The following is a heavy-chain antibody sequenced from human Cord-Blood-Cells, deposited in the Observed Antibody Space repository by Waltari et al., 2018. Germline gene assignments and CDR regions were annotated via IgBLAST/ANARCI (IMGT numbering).Heavy chain of an antibody. CDR3: ARGGTIRRYFDWLYYFDY. CDR1: GWSFSGYY. CDR2: INHSGST. J-gene: IGHJ4*02. Sequence: QVQLQQSGAGLLTPSETLSLTCALYGWSFSGYYWCCTLWPPGKGLEWIGEINHSGSTKYNPSLRSRVTISVDTSKNQFSLELSSVTAADTAVYYCARGGTIRRYFDWLYYFDYWGQGTLVTVSS. V-gene: IGHV4-34*01. D-gene: IGHD3-9*01.